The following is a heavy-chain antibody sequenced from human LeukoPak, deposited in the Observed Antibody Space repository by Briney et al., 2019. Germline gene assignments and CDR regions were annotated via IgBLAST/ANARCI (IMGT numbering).Heavy chain of an antibody. V-gene: IGHV1-69*01. J-gene: IGHJ6*03. D-gene: IGHD2-2*01. Sequence: SVKVSCKASGGTFSSYAISWVREAPGQGLEWMGGIIPSLGTANYAQKFQGRVTITADESTSTAYMELSSLRSEDTAVYYCARGPKGIVVVPAAIKVPYYYYMDVWGKGTTVTVSS. CDR1: GGTFSSYA. CDR2: IIPSLGTA. CDR3: ARGPKGIVVVPAAIKVPYYYYMDV.